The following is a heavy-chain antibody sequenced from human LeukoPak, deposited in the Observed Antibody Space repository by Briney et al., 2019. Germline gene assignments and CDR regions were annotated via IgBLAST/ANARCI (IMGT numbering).Heavy chain of an antibody. CDR3: AKDLHNWNSVGVH. CDR2: INSDGSFT. V-gene: IGHV3-74*01. CDR1: EFTFSSYW. Sequence: GGSLRLSCAASEFTFSSYWMNWVRQTPGKGLVWVSRINSDGSFTSYADSVKGRFTISRDNSKNTVDLQMESLRAEDTAVYYCAKDLHNWNSVGVHWGQGTLVTVSS. J-gene: IGHJ4*02. D-gene: IGHD1-1*01.